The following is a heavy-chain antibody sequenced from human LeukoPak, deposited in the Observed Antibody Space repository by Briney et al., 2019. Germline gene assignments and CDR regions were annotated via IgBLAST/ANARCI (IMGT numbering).Heavy chain of an antibody. J-gene: IGHJ3*02. CDR2: ISSSGSIT. D-gene: IGHD3-10*01. CDR3: ARPGITAFDI. CDR1: GFTFNNYA. V-gene: IGHV3-48*01. Sequence: GGSLRLSCAGSGFTFNNYAMSWVRQAPGKGLEWVSHISSSGSITYYGDSVKGRITISRDNAKNSVSLYMNSLRAEDSAVYYCARPGITAFDIWGQGTMVTVSS.